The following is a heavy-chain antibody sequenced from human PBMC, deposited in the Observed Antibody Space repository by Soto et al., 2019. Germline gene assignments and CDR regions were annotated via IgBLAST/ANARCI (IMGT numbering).Heavy chain of an antibody. J-gene: IGHJ4*02. CDR2: INHSGST. D-gene: IGHD3-16*01. CDR1: GGSFSGYY. Sequence: QVQLQQWGAGLLKPSETLSLTCAVYGGSFSGYYWSWIRQPPGKGLEWIGEINHSGSTNYNPSLKSRVTISVDTSKNQCSLKLSSVTAADTAVYYCARGVGGVNDYWGQGTLVTVSS. CDR3: ARGVGGVNDY. V-gene: IGHV4-34*01.